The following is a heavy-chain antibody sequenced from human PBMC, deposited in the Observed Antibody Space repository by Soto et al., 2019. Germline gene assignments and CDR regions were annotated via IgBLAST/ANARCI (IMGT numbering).Heavy chain of an antibody. Sequence: QVQLVESGGGVVQPGRSLRLSCAASGFTFSSYGMHWVRQAPGKGLDWVAVISYDGSNKYYADSVKGRFTISRDNSKNTLYLQMNSLRAEDTAVYYCAKGGEIVVVVAAMDVWGQGTTVTVSS. J-gene: IGHJ6*02. V-gene: IGHV3-30*18. D-gene: IGHD2-15*01. CDR1: GFTFSSYG. CDR2: ISYDGSNK. CDR3: AKGGEIVVVVAAMDV.